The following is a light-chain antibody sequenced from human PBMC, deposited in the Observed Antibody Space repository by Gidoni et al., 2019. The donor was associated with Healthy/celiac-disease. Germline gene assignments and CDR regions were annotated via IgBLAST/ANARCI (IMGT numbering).Light chain of an antibody. V-gene: IGLV3-1*01. CDR3: QAWSSSTVV. J-gene: IGLJ2*01. CDR2: QDS. CDR1: ELGDKY. Sequence: SFQLTHLPPVPVPPGQTASTTGPGDELGDKYACWYQQTPGPSPVLVIYQDSKRPSGVPVPCSDSNSGNTATLTISGTQAVDEADYYCQAWSSSTVVFGGGTKLTVL.